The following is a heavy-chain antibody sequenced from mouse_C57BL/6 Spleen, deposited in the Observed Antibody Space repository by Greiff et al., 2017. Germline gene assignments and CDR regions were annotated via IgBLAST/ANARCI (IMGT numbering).Heavy chain of an antibody. V-gene: IGHV1-52*01. J-gene: IGHJ4*01. CDR3: ARPSYSNYAMDY. Sequence: VQLQQPGAELVRPGSSVKLSCKASGYTFTSYWMHWVKQRPIQGLEWIGNIDPSDSETHYNQKFKDKATLTVDKSSSTAYMQLSSLTSEDSAVYYCARPSYSNYAMDYWGQGTSVTVSS. CDR2: IDPSDSET. D-gene: IGHD2-5*01. CDR1: GYTFTSYW.